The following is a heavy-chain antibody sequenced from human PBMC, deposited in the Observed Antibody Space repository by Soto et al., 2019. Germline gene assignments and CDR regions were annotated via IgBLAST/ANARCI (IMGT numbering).Heavy chain of an antibody. J-gene: IGHJ4*02. V-gene: IGHV5-51*01. CDR2: IYPGDSDT. CDR3: ASGKSRDGYKNNNFDY. D-gene: IGHD5-12*01. Sequence: PGESLKISCKGSGYSFTSYWIGWVRQMPGKGLEWMGIIYPGDSDTRYSPSFQGQVTISADKSISTAYLQWSSLKASDTAMYYCASGKSRDGYKNNNFDYWGQGTLVTVSS. CDR1: GYSFTSYW.